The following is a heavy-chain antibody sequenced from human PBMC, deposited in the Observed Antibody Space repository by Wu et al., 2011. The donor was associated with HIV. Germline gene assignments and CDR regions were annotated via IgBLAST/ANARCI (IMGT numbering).Heavy chain of an antibody. CDR1: FTSYD. Sequence: FTSYDINWVRQATGQGLEWMGWMNPNSGNTGYAQKFQGRVTITRNTSISTAYMELSSLRSEDTAVYYCARGRGYYDSSGHSATGAFDIWAKGQWSPSLQ. CDR2: MNPNSGNT. D-gene: IGHD3-22*01. CDR3: ARGRGYYDSSGHSATGAFDI. V-gene: IGHV1-8*03. J-gene: IGHJ3*02.